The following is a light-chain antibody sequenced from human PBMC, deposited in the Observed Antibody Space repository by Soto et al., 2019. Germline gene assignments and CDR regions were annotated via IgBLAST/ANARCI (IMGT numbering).Light chain of an antibody. Sequence: EIVLTQSPGTLSLSPGERATLSCRASQSVSNNYLAWYQQKPGQAPRLLVYGASTRATDAPPRFSGSGSGTEFSLTISSLQSEDFATYYCQQYSSWPRTFGQGTKVDIK. CDR3: QQYSSWPRT. J-gene: IGKJ1*01. V-gene: IGKV3-15*01. CDR2: GAS. CDR1: QSVSNN.